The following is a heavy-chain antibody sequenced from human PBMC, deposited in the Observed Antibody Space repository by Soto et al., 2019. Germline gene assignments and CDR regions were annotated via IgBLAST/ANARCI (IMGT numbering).Heavy chain of an antibody. V-gene: IGHV3-30-3*01. D-gene: IGHD3-22*01. CDR2: ISYDGSNK. CDR1: GFTFSSYA. J-gene: IGHJ4*02. Sequence: PGGSLRLSCAASGFTFSSYAMHWVRQAPGKGLEWVAVISYDGSNKYYADSVKGRFTISRDNSKNTLYLQMNSLRAEDTAVYYCARDWFYDSSGYYDYWGQGTLVTVSS. CDR3: ARDWFYDSSGYYDY.